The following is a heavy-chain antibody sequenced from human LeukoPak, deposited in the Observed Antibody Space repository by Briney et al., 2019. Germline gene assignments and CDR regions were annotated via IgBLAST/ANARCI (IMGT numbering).Heavy chain of an antibody. CDR1: GFTFSSYT. Sequence: GSLRLSCAASGFTFSSYTMNWVRQPPGKGLEWIGEINHSGSTNYNPSLKSRVTISVDTSKNQFSLKLSSVTAADTAVYYCARRPGYSSGWGQGTLVTVSS. CDR2: INHSGST. V-gene: IGHV4-34*08. D-gene: IGHD6-19*01. J-gene: IGHJ4*02. CDR3: ARRPGYSSG.